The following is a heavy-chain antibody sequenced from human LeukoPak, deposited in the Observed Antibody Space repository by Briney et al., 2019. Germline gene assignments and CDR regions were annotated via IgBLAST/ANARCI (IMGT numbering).Heavy chain of an antibody. CDR3: ARVQSDSTHDYGDYAFSYYFDY. Sequence: ASVKVSCKASGYTFTSYDINWVRQATGQGLEWMGWMNPNSGNTGYAQKFQGRVTMTRNTSISTAYMELSSLRSEDTAVYYCARVQSDSTHDYGDYAFSYYFDYWGQGTLVTVSS. V-gene: IGHV1-8*01. CDR2: MNPNSGNT. CDR1: GYTFTSYD. D-gene: IGHD4-17*01. J-gene: IGHJ4*02.